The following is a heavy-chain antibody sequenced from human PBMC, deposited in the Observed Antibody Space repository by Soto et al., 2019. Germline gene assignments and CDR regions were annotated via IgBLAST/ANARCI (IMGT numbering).Heavy chain of an antibody. CDR1: GFTFSSYA. Sequence: EVQLLESGGGLVQPGGSLRLSCAASGFTFSSYAMSWFRQAPGKGLEWVSAISGSGGSTYYADSVKGRFTISRDNSKNTLYLQMNSLRAEDTAVYYCAKDLGYGCNLGDWYFDLWGRGTLVTVSS. J-gene: IGHJ2*01. CDR3: AKDLGYGCNLGDWYFDL. D-gene: IGHD4-17*01. CDR2: ISGSGGST. V-gene: IGHV3-23*01.